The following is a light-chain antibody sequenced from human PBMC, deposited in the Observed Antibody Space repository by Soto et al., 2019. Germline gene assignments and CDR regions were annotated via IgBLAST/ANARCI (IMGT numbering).Light chain of an antibody. CDR3: CSYAGSYTLV. V-gene: IGLV2-11*01. CDR1: SSDVGGYNY. J-gene: IGLJ2*01. Sequence: QSALTQPRSVSGSPGQSVTISCTGTSSDVGGYNYVSWYQQHPGKAPTVMIYDVTKRPSGVPDRFSGSKSGNTASLTISGLQAGDEADYYCCSYAGSYTLVFGGGTKL. CDR2: DVT.